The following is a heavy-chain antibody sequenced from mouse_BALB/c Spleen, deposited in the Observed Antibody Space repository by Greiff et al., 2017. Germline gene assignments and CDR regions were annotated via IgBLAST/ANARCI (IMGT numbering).Heavy chain of an antibody. CDR2: ISYDGSN. D-gene: IGHD3-1*01. V-gene: IGHV3-6*02. CDR3: ARLPLTRGAMDY. Sequence: DVQLQESGPGLVKPSQSLSLTCSVTGYSITSGYYWNWIRQFPGNKLEWMGYISYDGSNNYNPSLKNRISITRDTSKNQFFLKLNSVTTEDTATYYCARLPLTRGAMDYWGQGTSVTVSS. CDR1: GYSITSGYY. J-gene: IGHJ4*01.